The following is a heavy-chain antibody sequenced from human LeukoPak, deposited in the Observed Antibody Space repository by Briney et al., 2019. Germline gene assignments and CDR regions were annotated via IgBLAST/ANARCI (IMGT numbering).Heavy chain of an antibody. V-gene: IGHV5-51*01. CDR2: IYPGDSDT. CDR1: GYSFTSYW. Sequence: GESLQISCKGSGYSFTSYWIGWARQVPGKGREWMGIIYPGDSDTRYSPSFQGQVTISADKSISTAYLQWSSLKASDTAMYYCARRGETTRDAFDIWGQGTMVTVSS. CDR3: ARRGETTRDAFDI. D-gene: IGHD3-10*01. J-gene: IGHJ3*02.